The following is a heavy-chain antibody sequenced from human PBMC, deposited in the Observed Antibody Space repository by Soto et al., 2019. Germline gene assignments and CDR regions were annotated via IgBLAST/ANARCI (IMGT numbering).Heavy chain of an antibody. CDR1: GFTFRRDG. CDR2: IGTAPTTI. CDR3: ARRYGAPDY. V-gene: IGHV3-48*01. Sequence: GGSLRLSCGASGFTFRRDGMNWVRQSPGKGPECVSFIGTAPTTIYYADSVKGRFTISRDDAKTSLYLPMDSLRADDTALYYCARRYGAPDYSGQGPHVTVSS. D-gene: IGHD4-17*01. J-gene: IGHJ4*02.